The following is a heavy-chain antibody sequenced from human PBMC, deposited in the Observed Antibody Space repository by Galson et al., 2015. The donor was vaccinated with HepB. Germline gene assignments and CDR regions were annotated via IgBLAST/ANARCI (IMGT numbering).Heavy chain of an antibody. D-gene: IGHD3-16*01. V-gene: IGHV3-9*01. J-gene: IGHJ4*02. CDR1: GFNFVDYA. CDR2: ISWNSVRI. Sequence: SLRLSCAASGFNFVDYAMHWVRQAPGKGLEWVSGISWNSVRIGYVDSVKGQFTISRDNSKNTLYLQMNSLRAEDTAVYYCAKLGVVDYWGQGTLVTVSS. CDR3: AKLGVVDY.